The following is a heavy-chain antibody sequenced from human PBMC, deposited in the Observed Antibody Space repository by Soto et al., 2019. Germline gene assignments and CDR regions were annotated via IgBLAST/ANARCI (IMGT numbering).Heavy chain of an antibody. CDR1: GFTFSNYG. V-gene: IGHV3-30*18. CDR3: AKARVRIVGANSFDY. CDR2: ISDDGDKR. D-gene: IGHD1-26*01. Sequence: PCGSLRLSCLGSGFTFSNYGMHWVRQPPGKGLEWVALISDDGDKRYYADSVRGRLIISRDNSKDTLYLQMNSLGPDDTAVYFCAKARVRIVGANSFDYWGQGTPVTVSS. J-gene: IGHJ4*02.